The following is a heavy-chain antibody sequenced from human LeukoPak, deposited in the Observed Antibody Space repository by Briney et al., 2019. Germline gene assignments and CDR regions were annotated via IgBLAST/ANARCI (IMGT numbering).Heavy chain of an antibody. CDR2: TYYRSKWYN. Sequence: SQTLSLTCAISGDSVSGNSAAWNWIRQSPSRGLEWLGRTYYRSKWYNDYAVSVKSRITINPDTSKNQFSLQLNSVTPEDTAVYYCARVPRVMTTVTTDYYYYGMDVWGQGTTVTVSS. D-gene: IGHD4-17*01. CDR3: ARVPRVMTTVTTDYYYYGMDV. J-gene: IGHJ6*02. V-gene: IGHV6-1*01. CDR1: GDSVSGNSAA.